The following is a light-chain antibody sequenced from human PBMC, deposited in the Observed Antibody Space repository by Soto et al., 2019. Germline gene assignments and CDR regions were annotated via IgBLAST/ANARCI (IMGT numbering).Light chain of an antibody. Sequence: EIVMTQSPATLSVSPGESATLSCRASQSVSSNLAWYQQKPGQAPRLLIYGASTRATGIQARFSGSGSGTEFTLTIRSLQSEDFAVYYCKQYNNWPTCGPGTKVDIK. V-gene: IGKV3-15*01. CDR2: GAS. CDR3: KQYNNWPT. J-gene: IGKJ3*01. CDR1: QSVSSN.